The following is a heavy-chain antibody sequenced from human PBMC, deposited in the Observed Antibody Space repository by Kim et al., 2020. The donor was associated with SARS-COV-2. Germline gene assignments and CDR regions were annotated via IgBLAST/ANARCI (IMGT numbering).Heavy chain of an antibody. Sequence: GGSLRLSCAASGFTFSSYWMSWVRQAPGKGLEWVANIKQDGSEKYYVDSVKGRFTISRDNAKNSLYLQMNSLRAEDTAVYYCARDHYYGSGSFDYWGQGTLVTVSS. D-gene: IGHD3-10*01. V-gene: IGHV3-7*01. CDR1: GFTFSSYW. J-gene: IGHJ4*02. CDR2: IKQDGSEK. CDR3: ARDHYYGSGSFDY.